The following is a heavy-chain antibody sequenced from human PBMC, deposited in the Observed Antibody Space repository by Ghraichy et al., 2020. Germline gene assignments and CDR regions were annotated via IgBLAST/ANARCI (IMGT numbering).Heavy chain of an antibody. J-gene: IGHJ3*02. D-gene: IGHD3-3*02. CDR2: ISGSGGST. Sequence: GGSLRLSCAASGFTFSSYAMSWVRQAPGKGLEWVSAISGSGGSTYYADSVKGRFTISRDNSKNTLYLQMNSLRAEDTAVYYCAKHFWSGYFKPMDAFDIWGQGTMVTVSS. V-gene: IGHV3-23*01. CDR3: AKHFWSGYFKPMDAFDI. CDR1: GFTFSSYA.